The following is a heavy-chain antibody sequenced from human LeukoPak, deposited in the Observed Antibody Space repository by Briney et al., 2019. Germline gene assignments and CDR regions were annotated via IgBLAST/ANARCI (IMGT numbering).Heavy chain of an antibody. J-gene: IGHJ6*02. CDR1: GGSFNSGSYF. D-gene: IGHD4-11*01. CDR3: ATDYSNFYGMDV. CDR2: IRNSART. Sequence: SETLSLTCTVSGGSFNSGSYFWSWIRQPPGKGLEWIGYIRNSARTNYNPSLESRVTISVDSSKDQFSLRLSSVTAADTAVYYCATDYSNFYGMDVWGQGTTVTVSS. V-gene: IGHV4-61*01.